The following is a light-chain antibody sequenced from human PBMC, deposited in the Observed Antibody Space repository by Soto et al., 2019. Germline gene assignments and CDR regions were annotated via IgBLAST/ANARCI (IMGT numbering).Light chain of an antibody. V-gene: IGKV3-11*01. CDR2: DAS. CDR3: QQRSNWPIT. J-gene: IGKJ5*01. Sequence: EIVLTQAPATLSLSPGARATLSCRASQSVSSYLAWYQQKPGQAPRLLIYDASNRATGIPDRFSGSGSGTDFTPTISSLEPEDFAVYYCQQRSNWPITFGQGTRLEIK. CDR1: QSVSSY.